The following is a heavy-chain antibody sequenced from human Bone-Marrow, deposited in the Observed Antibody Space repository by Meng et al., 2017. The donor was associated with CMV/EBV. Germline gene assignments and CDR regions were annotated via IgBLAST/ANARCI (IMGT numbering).Heavy chain of an antibody. CDR2: INPNSGGT. CDR1: GYTFTGYY. Sequence: ASVKVSCKASGYTFTGYYMHWVRQAPGQGLEWMGWINPNSGGTNYAQKFQGRVTMTRDTSISTAYMDLSRLRSDDTAVYYCATYSSSWYPFDYWGQGTLVTVSS. V-gene: IGHV1-2*02. J-gene: IGHJ4*02. CDR3: ATYSSSWYPFDY. D-gene: IGHD6-13*01.